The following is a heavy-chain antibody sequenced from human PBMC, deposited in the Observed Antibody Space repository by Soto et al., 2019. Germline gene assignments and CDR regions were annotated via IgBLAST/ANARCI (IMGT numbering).Heavy chain of an antibody. D-gene: IGHD6-19*01. V-gene: IGHV3-48*02. J-gene: IGHJ4*02. Sequence: EVQLVESGGALVEPGGSLRLSCAASGFKFSIYSMNWVRQAPGKGLEWSAYITSDTKTIKYGDSVKGRFTISRDNAKNLVYLQMKSLSDEDTAVYYCARSVEGHFDYWGQGTVVTVSS. CDR3: ARSVEGHFDY. CDR1: GFKFSIYS. CDR2: ITSDTKTI.